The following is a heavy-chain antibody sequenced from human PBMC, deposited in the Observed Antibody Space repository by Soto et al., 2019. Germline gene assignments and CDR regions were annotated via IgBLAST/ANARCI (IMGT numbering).Heavy chain of an antibody. D-gene: IGHD2-8*02. V-gene: IGHV4-4*02. Sequence: ETLSLTCTVSGDSIGSGGWWSWVRQPPGKGLEWIAEIFHDGNTNYSPSLKSRVTISVDKSQNQFSLNVYSVTAEDTAVYYCARHEGWTGPDQWGQGTLVTVYS. CDR1: GDSIGSGGW. CDR2: IFHDGNT. J-gene: IGHJ5*02. CDR3: ARHEGWTGPDQ.